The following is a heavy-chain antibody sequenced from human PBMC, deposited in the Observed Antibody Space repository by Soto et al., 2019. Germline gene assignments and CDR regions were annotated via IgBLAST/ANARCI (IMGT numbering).Heavy chain of an antibody. Sequence: SETLSLTCAVYGGSFSGYYWSWIRQPPGKGLEWIGEINHSGSTNYNPSLKSRVTISVDTSKNQFSLKLSSVTAADTAVYYCARGILYCSSTSCPRTYYFDYWGQGTLVTVSS. V-gene: IGHV4-34*01. J-gene: IGHJ4*02. D-gene: IGHD2-2*01. CDR1: GGSFSGYY. CDR3: ARGILYCSSTSCPRTYYFDY. CDR2: INHSGST.